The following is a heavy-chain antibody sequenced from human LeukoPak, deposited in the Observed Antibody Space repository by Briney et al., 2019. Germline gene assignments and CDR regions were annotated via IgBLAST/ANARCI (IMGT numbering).Heavy chain of an antibody. CDR3: ATSTALLWFGESFIFDY. D-gene: IGHD3-10*01. V-gene: IGHV4-39*01. CDR2: IYYSGST. J-gene: IGHJ4*02. Sequence: WIRQPXXXGLEXIGSIYYSGSTYYNPSLKRRVTISVDTSKNQFSLKLSSVTAADTAVYYCATSTALLWFGESFIFDYWGQGTLVTVSS.